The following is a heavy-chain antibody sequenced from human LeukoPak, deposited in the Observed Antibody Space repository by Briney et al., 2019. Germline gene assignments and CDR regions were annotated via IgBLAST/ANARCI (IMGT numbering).Heavy chain of an antibody. CDR3: ARAPGNLGIYHYGVDV. D-gene: IGHD7-27*01. CDR2: IYPRDGST. Sequence: ASVKVSCKASGYTFTSNYIHWVRQAPGQGLEWMGVIYPRDGSTSYAQKFQGRLTMTTDTSTSTAYMELRSLRSDDTAVYYCARAPGNLGIYHYGVDVWGQGTTVTVSS. J-gene: IGHJ6*02. V-gene: IGHV1-46*01. CDR1: GYTFTSNY.